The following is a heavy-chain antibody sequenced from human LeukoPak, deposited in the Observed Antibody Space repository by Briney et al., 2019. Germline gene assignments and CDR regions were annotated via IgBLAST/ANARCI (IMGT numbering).Heavy chain of an antibody. J-gene: IGHJ4*02. CDR3: ARTYYYDSSGYPPTFDY. D-gene: IGHD3-22*01. Sequence: GASVEVSCKASGGTFSSYAISWVRQAPGQGLEWMGGIIPIFGTANYAQKFQGRVTITTDESTSTAYMELSSLRFEDTAVYYCARTYYYDSSGYPPTFDYWGQGTLVTVSS. CDR2: IIPIFGTA. V-gene: IGHV1-69*05. CDR1: GGTFSSYA.